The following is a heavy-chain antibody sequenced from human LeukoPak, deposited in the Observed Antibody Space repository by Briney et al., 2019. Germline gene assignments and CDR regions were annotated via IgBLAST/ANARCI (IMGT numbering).Heavy chain of an antibody. CDR3: AKLSAMVTRPYYFDY. D-gene: IGHD5-18*01. Sequence: GGSLRLSCAASGFTFSSYAMSWVRQAPGKGLEWVSAISGSGGSTYYADSVKGRFTISRDNFKNTLYLQMNSLRAEDTAVYYCAKLSAMVTRPYYFDYWGQGTLVTVSS. V-gene: IGHV3-23*01. CDR1: GFTFSSYA. J-gene: IGHJ4*02. CDR2: ISGSGGST.